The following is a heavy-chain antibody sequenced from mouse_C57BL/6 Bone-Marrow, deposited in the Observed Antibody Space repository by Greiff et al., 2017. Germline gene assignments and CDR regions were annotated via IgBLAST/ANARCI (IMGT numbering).Heavy chain of an antibody. D-gene: IGHD3-3*01. CDR1: GYTFTDYY. V-gene: IGHV1-26*01. CDR2: INPNNGGT. J-gene: IGHJ2*01. Sequence: EVQLQQSGPELVKPGASVKISCKASGYTFTDYYMNWVKQSHGKSLEWIGDINPNNGGTSYNQKFKGKATLTVDKSSSTAYMELRSLTSEDSAVYYCARNRGPDYFDYWGQGTTLTVSS. CDR3: ARNRGPDYFDY.